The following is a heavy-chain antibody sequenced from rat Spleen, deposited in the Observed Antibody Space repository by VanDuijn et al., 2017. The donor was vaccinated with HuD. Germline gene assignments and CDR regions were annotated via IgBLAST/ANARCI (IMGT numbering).Heavy chain of an antibody. D-gene: IGHD1-12*02. CDR2: ISYDGSST. CDR1: GFTFSDYY. V-gene: IGHV5-29*01. J-gene: IGHJ4*01. Sequence: EVQLVESDGGLVQPGRSLKLSCAASGFTFSDYYMAWVRQAPTKGLEWVATISYDGSSTYYRDSVKGRFTISRDNAKSTLYLQMDSLRSEDTATYYCARRPYYYDGSYYYSAMDAWGQGASVTVSS. CDR3: ARRPYYYDGSYYYSAMDA.